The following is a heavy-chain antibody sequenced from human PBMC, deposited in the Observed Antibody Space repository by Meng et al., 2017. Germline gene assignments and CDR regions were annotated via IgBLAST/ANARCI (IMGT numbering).Heavy chain of an antibody. CDR1: GYTFTSYA. J-gene: IGHJ4*02. CDR3: ARSHVLLWFGEDLDY. V-gene: IGHV1-3*01. CDR2: INAGNGNT. D-gene: IGHD3-10*01. Sequence: QVPVVQSGAEVKKPGASVKVSCKASGYTFTSYAMHWVRQAPGQRLEWMGWINAGNGNTKYSQKFQGRVTITRDTSASTAYMELSSLRSEDTAVYYCARSHVLLWFGEDLDYWGQGTLVTVSS.